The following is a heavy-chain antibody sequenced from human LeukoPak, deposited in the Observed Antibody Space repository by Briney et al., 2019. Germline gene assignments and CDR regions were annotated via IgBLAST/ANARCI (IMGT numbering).Heavy chain of an antibody. CDR2: IYYSGST. Sequence: SETLPLTCTVSGGSISSYYWSWIRQPPGKGLEWIGYIYYSGSTNYNPSLKSRVTISVDTSKNQFSLKLSSVTAADTAVYYCARDGIQGKYSSGWYSDWGQGTLVTVSS. D-gene: IGHD6-19*01. V-gene: IGHV4-59*01. CDR3: ARDGIQGKYSSGWYSD. J-gene: IGHJ4*02. CDR1: GGSISSYY.